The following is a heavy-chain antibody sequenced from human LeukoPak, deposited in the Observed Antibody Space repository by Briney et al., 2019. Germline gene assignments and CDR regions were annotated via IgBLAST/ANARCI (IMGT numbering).Heavy chain of an antibody. D-gene: IGHD3-16*01. V-gene: IGHV3-30*04. CDR3: AKDAGDQGYFDY. J-gene: IGHJ4*02. CDR2: ISYDGNNQ. CDR1: GFTFRSYA. Sequence: GGSLRLSCAASGFTFRSYAMHWVRQAPGTGLEWVSFISYDGNNQYYADSVKGRFTISRDNSKNTLYLQMNSLRTEDTAVYYCAKDAGDQGYFDYWGQGTLVTVSS.